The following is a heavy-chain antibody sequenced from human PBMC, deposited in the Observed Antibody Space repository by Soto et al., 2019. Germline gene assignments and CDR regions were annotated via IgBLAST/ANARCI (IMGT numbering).Heavy chain of an antibody. CDR3: ARGRGRYSSGWSWFDP. Sequence: SETLSLTCGVSGGTIRSPDWWTWVRQPPGKGLEWIGEIFQGGSTNYTPSLESRVTISVDKSKNQFSLTLTSVTAADTAVYFCARGRGRYSSGWSWFDPWGQGILVTVSS. CDR2: IFQGGST. V-gene: IGHV4-4*02. CDR1: GGTIRSPDW. J-gene: IGHJ5*02. D-gene: IGHD6-19*01.